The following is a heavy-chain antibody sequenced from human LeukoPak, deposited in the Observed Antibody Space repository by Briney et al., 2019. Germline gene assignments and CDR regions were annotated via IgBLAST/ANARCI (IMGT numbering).Heavy chain of an antibody. CDR2: IYHSGST. CDR1: GYSISSGYY. Sequence: PSETLSLTCTVSGYSISSGYYWGWIRQPPGKGLEWIGSIYHSGSTYYNPSLKSRVTISVDKSKNQFSLKLSSVTAADTAVYYCYHWSTGTTGSRAFDIWGQGTMVTVSS. CDR3: YHWSTGTTGSRAFDI. V-gene: IGHV4-38-2*02. D-gene: IGHD1-1*01. J-gene: IGHJ3*02.